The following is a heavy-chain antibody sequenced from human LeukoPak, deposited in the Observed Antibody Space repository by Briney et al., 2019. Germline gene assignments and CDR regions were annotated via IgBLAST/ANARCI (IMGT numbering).Heavy chain of an antibody. Sequence: PSETLSLTCAVSGYSISSGYYWSWIQQPPGKGLEWIGYIYYSGSTNYNPSLKSRVTISVDTSKNQFSLKLSSVTAADTAVYYCARVDSSSSRGNYFDYWGQGTLVTVSS. D-gene: IGHD6-6*01. V-gene: IGHV4-61*01. J-gene: IGHJ4*02. CDR1: GYSISSGYY. CDR2: IYYSGST. CDR3: ARVDSSSSRGNYFDY.